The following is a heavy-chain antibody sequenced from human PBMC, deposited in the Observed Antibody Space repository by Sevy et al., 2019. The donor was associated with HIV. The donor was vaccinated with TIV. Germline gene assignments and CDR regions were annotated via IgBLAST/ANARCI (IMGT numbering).Heavy chain of an antibody. CDR1: GFTFSSYA. J-gene: IGHJ3*02. D-gene: IGHD2-21*02. CDR2: ISSNGGST. Sequence: GGSLRLSCSASGFTFSSYAMHWVRQAPGKGLEYVSAISSNGGSTYYADSVKGRFTISRDNSKNTLYLQMSSLRAEDTAVYYCVKDKDVVVTAKGPSVAFDIWGLGTMVTVSS. V-gene: IGHV3-64D*06. CDR3: VKDKDVVVTAKGPSVAFDI.